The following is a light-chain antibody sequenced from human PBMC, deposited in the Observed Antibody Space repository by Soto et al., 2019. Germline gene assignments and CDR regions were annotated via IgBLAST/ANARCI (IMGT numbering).Light chain of an antibody. V-gene: IGKV2-29*03. Sequence: ILMTLTPLSLSIIPGQTASISCKSSHSLLHSDGKTYFYWYMQKAGQAPQPLIYEVSNRFSGVPERFSGSGSRTDFTLKISRVEADDVGIYYCMQDIDSPWTFGQGTKVDIK. J-gene: IGKJ1*01. CDR2: EVS. CDR3: MQDIDSPWT. CDR1: HSLLHSDGKTY.